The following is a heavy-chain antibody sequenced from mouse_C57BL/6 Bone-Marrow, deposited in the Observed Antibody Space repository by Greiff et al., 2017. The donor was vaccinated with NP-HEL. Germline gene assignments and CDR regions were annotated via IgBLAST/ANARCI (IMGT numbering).Heavy chain of an antibody. CDR1: GYTFTSYW. D-gene: IGHD2-1*01. CDR2: IDPSDSYT. V-gene: IGHV1-69*01. Sequence: QVQLQQPGAELVMPGASVKLSCKASGYTFTSYWMHWVKQRPGQGLEWIGEIDPSDSYTNYNQKFKGKSTLTVDKSSSTAYMQLSSLTSEDSAVYYCARRGYYGTLDDWGQGTTLTVSS. CDR3: ARRGYYGTLDD. J-gene: IGHJ2*01.